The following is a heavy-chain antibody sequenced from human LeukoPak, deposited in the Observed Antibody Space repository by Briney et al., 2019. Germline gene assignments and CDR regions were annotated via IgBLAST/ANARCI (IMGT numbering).Heavy chain of an antibody. V-gene: IGHV4-34*01. D-gene: IGHD6-13*01. CDR2: INHSGST. CDR3: VKNGQQLRYFQH. CDR1: GGSFSGYY. Sequence: SETLSLTCAVYGGSFSGYYWSWIRQPPGKGLGWIGEINHSGSTNYNPSLKSRVTISVDTSKNQFSLKLSSVTAADTAVYYCVKNGQQLRYFQHWGQGTLVTVSS. J-gene: IGHJ1*01.